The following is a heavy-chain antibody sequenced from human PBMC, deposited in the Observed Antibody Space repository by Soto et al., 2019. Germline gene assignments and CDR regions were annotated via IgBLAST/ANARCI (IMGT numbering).Heavy chain of an antibody. D-gene: IGHD1-26*01. CDR1: GGTFSSYA. V-gene: IGHV1-69*13. CDR3: ASGIVGGTGVYYYYYGMDV. CDR2: IIPIFGTV. Sequence: SVKVSCKASGGTFSSYAISWVRQAPGQGLEWIGGIIPIFGTVNYAQKFQGRVTITADESTSTAYMELSSLRSEDTAVYYCASGIVGGTGVYYYYYGMDVWGQGTTVTVSS. J-gene: IGHJ6*02.